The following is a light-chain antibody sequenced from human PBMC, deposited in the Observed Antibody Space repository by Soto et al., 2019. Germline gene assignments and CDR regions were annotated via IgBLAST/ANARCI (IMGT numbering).Light chain of an antibody. V-gene: IGKV1-39*01. CDR2: AAS. J-gene: IGKJ1*01. CDR3: RQTYSVPWT. CDR1: HTISSN. Sequence: DIQMTQSPSSLSASIGDRVTITCRASHTISSNLNWYQQKPGKAPQLLIYAASSVPSGVPPRFSGRGSGTAFTITVSSLPSEDVATYYCRQTYSVPWTFGQGTKVDIK.